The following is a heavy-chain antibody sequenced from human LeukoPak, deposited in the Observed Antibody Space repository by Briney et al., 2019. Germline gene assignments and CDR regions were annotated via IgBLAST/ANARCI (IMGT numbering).Heavy chain of an antibody. CDR2: INQDGSEK. CDR3: AKDGSLKY. V-gene: IGHV3-7*03. D-gene: IGHD1-26*01. Sequence: GGSLRLSCAVSGFPFSTFWMSWVRQAPGKGLEWVANINQDGSEKYYVDSVKGRFTISRDNAKNSLYLQMNSLRAEDTALYYCAKDGSLKYWGQGTLVTVSS. J-gene: IGHJ4*02. CDR1: GFPFSTFW.